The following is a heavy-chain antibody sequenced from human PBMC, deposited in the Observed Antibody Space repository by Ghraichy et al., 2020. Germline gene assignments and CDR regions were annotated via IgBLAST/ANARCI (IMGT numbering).Heavy chain of an antibody. CDR1: AFTLTCYW. V-gene: IGHV3-7*04. J-gene: IGHJ3*01. CDR2: IKQDGTEK. Sequence: GGSLRLSCAASAFTLTCYWMTYVRYAPGNGQEWVANIKQDGTEKHYVGSVRGRFTISRDNAKNSLYLEMNSLSAEDTAVYYCARDQPVLTFFDAFDVWGLWSMVTVSP. CDR3: ARDQPVLTFFDAFDV. D-gene: IGHD4/OR15-4a*01.